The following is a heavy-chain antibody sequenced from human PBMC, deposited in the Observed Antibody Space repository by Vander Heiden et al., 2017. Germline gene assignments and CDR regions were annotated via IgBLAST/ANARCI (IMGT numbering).Heavy chain of an antibody. D-gene: IGHD3-10*01. CDR3: ARLRLRGSYSGYYFDY. V-gene: IGHV3-7*01. CDR2: IKQDGGEK. Sequence: EVQLVESGGGLVQPGESLRLSCAASGFTFSSYWMTWVRQAPGKGLEWVADIKQDGGEKYYVDSVEGRFTISRDNAKNSLYLQMDSLRAEDTSVYYCARLRLRGSYSGYYFDYWGQGTLVTVSS. CDR1: GFTFSSYW. J-gene: IGHJ4*02.